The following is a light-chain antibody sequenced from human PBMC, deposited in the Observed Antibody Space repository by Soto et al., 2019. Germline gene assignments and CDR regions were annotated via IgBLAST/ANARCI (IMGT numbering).Light chain of an antibody. CDR1: QSVSTN. CDR2: GAS. J-gene: IGKJ1*01. Sequence: DIVMTQSPATLSVSPGERATLSCRASQSVSTNLAWYQQKPGQAPRLLIYGASTRATGIPARFSGSGSGTEFTLSISGLQSDDFAVYYCQQYTNRPPWTFGQGTRVDIK. CDR3: QQYTNRPPWT. V-gene: IGKV3-15*01.